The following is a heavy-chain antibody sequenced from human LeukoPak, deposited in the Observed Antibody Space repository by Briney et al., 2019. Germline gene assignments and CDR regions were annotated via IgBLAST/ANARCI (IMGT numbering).Heavy chain of an antibody. CDR3: ASQYDYVWGSYLGAFDI. J-gene: IGHJ3*02. V-gene: IGHV4-34*01. CDR1: GGSFSGYY. D-gene: IGHD3-16*02. CDR2: INHSGST. Sequence: SETLSLTCAVYGGSFSGYYWSWIRQPPGKGMEWIGEINHSGSTNYNPSLKSRVTISVDTSKNQFSLKLSSVTAADTAVYYCASQYDYVWGSYLGAFDIWGQGTMVTVSS.